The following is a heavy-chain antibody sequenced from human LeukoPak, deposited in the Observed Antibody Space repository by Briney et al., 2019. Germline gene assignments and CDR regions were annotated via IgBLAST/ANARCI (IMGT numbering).Heavy chain of an antibody. D-gene: IGHD6-6*01. Sequence: SETLSLTCTVSGGSISSYYWNWIRQSPGKGLEWIGYIYYSGSTNYNPSLKSRVTVSVDTSKNQFSLKLSSVTAADTAVYYCARVRSSSWGFDYWGQGTLVTVSS. V-gene: IGHV4-59*01. CDR2: IYYSGST. J-gene: IGHJ4*02. CDR1: GGSISSYY. CDR3: ARVRSSSWGFDY.